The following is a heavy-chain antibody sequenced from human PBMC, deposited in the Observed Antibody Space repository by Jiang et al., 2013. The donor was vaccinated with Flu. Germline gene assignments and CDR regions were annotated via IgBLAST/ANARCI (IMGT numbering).Heavy chain of an antibody. V-gene: IGHV1-69*10. CDR3: ARGSDSGYDFDY. CDR1: GGTFSSYA. Sequence: GGTFSSYAISWVRQAPGQGLEWMGGIIPILGIANYAQKFQGRVTITADKSTSTAYMDLSSLRSEDTAVYYCARGSDSGYDFDYWGQGTLVTVSS. CDR2: IIPILGIA. D-gene: IGHD5-12*01. J-gene: IGHJ4*02.